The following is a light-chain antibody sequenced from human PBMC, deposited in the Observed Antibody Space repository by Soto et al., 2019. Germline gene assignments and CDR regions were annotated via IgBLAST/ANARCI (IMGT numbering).Light chain of an antibody. J-gene: IGKJ1*01. CDR3: QHYGSSPRT. CDR2: GAS. CDR1: QSVGNRY. V-gene: IGKV3-20*01. Sequence: EIVLTQSPGTLSLFPGERASLSCRASQSVGNRYLAWYQQKPGQAPRVLIYGASSRATGIPDRFSGSGSGTDFTLTISRLEPEDFAMYYCQHYGSSPRTFGQGTKVEIK.